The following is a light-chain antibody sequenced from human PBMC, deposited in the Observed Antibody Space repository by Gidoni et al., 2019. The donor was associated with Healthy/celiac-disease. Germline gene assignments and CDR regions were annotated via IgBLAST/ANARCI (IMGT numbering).Light chain of an antibody. Sequence: KMTQSPSSLSASVGDRVTITCRASQSISSYLDWYQQKPGKAPKLLIYAASSLQSGVPSRFSGSGSGTDFTLTINSLQPEDFATYYCQQCYSTLLTFGRGTKVEIK. J-gene: IGKJ4*01. CDR3: QQCYSTLLT. V-gene: IGKV1-39*01. CDR1: QSISSY. CDR2: AAS.